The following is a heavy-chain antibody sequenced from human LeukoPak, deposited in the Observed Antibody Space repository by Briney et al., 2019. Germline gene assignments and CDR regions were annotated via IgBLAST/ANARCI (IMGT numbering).Heavy chain of an antibody. V-gene: IGHV3-53*01. CDR1: GFTVSSNY. CDR3: ARARSSTWPFDY. J-gene: IGHJ4*02. CDR2: IHSGGST. D-gene: IGHD6-13*01. Sequence: GGSLRLSCAASGFTVSSNYMSWVRQAPGKGLEWVSVIHSGGSTYYADSVKGRFTISRDNSKNTLFLQMNSLRAEDTAVYYCARARSSTWPFDYWGQGTLVTVSS.